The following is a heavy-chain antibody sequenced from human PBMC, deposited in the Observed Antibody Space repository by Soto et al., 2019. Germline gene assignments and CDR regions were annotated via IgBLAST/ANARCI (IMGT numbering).Heavy chain of an antibody. V-gene: IGHV4-59*01. J-gene: IGHJ4*02. CDR1: GGSISSYY. CDR2: IYYSGST. D-gene: IGHD3-3*01. CDR3: AREVVFGVVYYFDY. Sequence: SETLSLTCTVSGGSISSYYWSWIRQPPGKGLEWIGYIYYSGSTNYNPSLKSRVTIPVDTSKNQFSLKLSSVTAADTAVYYCAREVVFGVVYYFDYWGQGTLVTVSS.